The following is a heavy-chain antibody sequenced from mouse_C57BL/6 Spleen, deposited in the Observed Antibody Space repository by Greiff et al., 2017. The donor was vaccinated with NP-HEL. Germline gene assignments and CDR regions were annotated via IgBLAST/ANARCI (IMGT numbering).Heavy chain of an antibody. CDR2: INPGSGGT. Sequence: QVQLQQSGAELVRPGTSVKVSCKASGYAFTNYLIEWVKQRPGQGLEWIGVINPGSGGTNYNEKFKGKATLTADKSSSTAYMQLSSLTSEDSAVYFCARGVLRDCDYWGQGTTLTVSS. D-gene: IGHD3-2*02. J-gene: IGHJ2*01. V-gene: IGHV1-54*01. CDR1: GYAFTNYL. CDR3: ARGVLRDCDY.